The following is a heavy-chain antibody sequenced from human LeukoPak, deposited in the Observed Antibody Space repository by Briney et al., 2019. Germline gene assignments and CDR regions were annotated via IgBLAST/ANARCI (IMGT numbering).Heavy chain of an antibody. V-gene: IGHV1-18*01. J-gene: IGHJ6*02. D-gene: IGHD2-2*01. CDR3: ARGDLPAATDYYYYGMDV. CDR1: GYTFTSYG. CDR2: INPYNGNT. Sequence: GASVKVSCKASGYTFTSYGISWVRQAPGQGLEWMGWINPYNGNTNYAQKLQGRVTMTTDTSTTTAYMELRSLRPDDTAVYYCARGDLPAATDYYYYGMDVWGQGTTVTVSS.